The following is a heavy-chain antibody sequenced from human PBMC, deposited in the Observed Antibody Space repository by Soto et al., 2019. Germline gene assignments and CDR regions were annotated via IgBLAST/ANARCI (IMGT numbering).Heavy chain of an antibody. D-gene: IGHD3-10*01. Sequence: QVQLVESGGGVVQPGRSLRLSCAASGFTFSSYGMHWVRQAPGKGLEWVAVIWYDGSNKYYADSVKGRFTISRDNSKNTLYLQMNSLRAEDTAVYYCARAGALDYYGSGSPYYYYYMDVWGKGTTVTVSS. CDR1: GFTFSSYG. CDR3: ARAGALDYYGSGSPYYYYYMDV. V-gene: IGHV3-33*01. J-gene: IGHJ6*03. CDR2: IWYDGSNK.